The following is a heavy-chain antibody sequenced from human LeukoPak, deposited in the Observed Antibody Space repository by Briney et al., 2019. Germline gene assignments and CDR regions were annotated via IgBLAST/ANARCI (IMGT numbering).Heavy chain of an antibody. V-gene: IGHV3-21*01. J-gene: IGHJ4*02. CDR1: GFTFSSYS. CDR3: ARDSSGWYNRGY. CDR2: ISSSSSYI. Sequence: GGSLRLSCAASGFTFSSYSMNWVRQAPGKGLEWVSSISSSSSYIYYADSVKGRFTISRDNAKNSLYLQMNSLRAEDTAVYYCARDSSGWYNRGYCGQGTLVTVSS. D-gene: IGHD6-19*01.